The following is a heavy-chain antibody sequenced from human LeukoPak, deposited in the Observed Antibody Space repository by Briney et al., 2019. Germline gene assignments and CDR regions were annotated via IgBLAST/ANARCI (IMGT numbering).Heavy chain of an antibody. V-gene: IGHV3-23*01. Sequence: GGSLRLSCAASGFTFNNYAMSWVRQAPRKGLEWVSSIIGRGGTTDYADSVKGRFTLSRDNSQNTLYLQMNSLRAEDTAVYYCAKEEKDFYDSSGYYPIDSWGQGTLVTVPS. CDR2: IIGRGGTT. D-gene: IGHD3-22*01. CDR3: AKEEKDFYDSSGYYPIDS. CDR1: GFTFNNYA. J-gene: IGHJ4*02.